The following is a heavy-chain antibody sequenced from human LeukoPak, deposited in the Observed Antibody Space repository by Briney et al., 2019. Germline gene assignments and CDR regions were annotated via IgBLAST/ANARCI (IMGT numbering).Heavy chain of an antibody. CDR2: INPNSGGT. J-gene: IGHJ4*02. CDR3: ARDRARWAVAGTLSWGY. V-gene: IGHV1-2*02. Sequence: ASVKVSCKASGYTFTGYYIHWVRQAPGQGLEWMGWINPNSGGTNFAQKFQGRVTMTRDTSISTAYMEVNRLISDDTAVYYCARDRARWAVAGTLSWGYWGQGTLVTVSS. D-gene: IGHD6-19*01. CDR1: GYTFTGYY.